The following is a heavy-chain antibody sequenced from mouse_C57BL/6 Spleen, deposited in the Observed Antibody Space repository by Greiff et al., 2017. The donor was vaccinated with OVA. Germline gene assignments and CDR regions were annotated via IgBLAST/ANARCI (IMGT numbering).Heavy chain of an antibody. CDR1: GYAFSSYW. V-gene: IGHV1-80*01. J-gene: IGHJ4*01. CDR2: IYPGDGDT. Sequence: QVQLKESGAELVKPGASVKISCKASGYAFSSYWMNWVKQRPGKGLEWIGQIYPGDGDTNYNGKFKGKATLTADKSSSTAYMQLSSLTSEDSAVYFCARYDYDDGGNYAMDYWGQGTSVTVSS. CDR3: ARYDYDDGGNYAMDY. D-gene: IGHD2-4*01.